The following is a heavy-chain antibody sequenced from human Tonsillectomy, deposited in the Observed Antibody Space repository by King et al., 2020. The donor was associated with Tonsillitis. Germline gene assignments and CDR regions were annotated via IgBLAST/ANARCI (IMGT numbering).Heavy chain of an antibody. Sequence: QLQESGPGLVKPSETLSLTCTVSGGSISSYYWSWIRQPPGKGLEWIGYIYYSGSTNYNPSLKSRVTISVDTSKNQFSLKLSSVTAADAAVDYYAGRREYYYYYMDVWGKGTTVTVSS. V-gene: IGHV4-59*08. J-gene: IGHJ6*03. CDR2: IYYSGST. CDR3: AGRREYYYYYMDV. D-gene: IGHD1-26*01. CDR1: GGSISSYY.